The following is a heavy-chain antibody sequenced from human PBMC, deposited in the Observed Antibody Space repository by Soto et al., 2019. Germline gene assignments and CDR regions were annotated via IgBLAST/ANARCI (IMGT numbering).Heavy chain of an antibody. D-gene: IGHD3-22*01. CDR2: ISYAGSNK. Sequence: QVQLVESGGGVVQPGRSLRLSCAASGSTFSSYGMHWVRQAPGKGLEWVAAISYAGSNKNYADYVKGRFTISRDNSKNTLYLQMDSLRDEDTAVYYCAKDTYYHDSSGYYVFDYWGQGTLVTASS. CDR3: AKDTYYHDSSGYYVFDY. J-gene: IGHJ4*02. CDR1: GSTFSSYG. V-gene: IGHV3-30*18.